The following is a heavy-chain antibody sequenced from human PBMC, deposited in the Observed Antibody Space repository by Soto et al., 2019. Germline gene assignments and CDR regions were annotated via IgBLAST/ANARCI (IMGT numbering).Heavy chain of an antibody. CDR2: IHHSGST. CDR3: ARYDYGSGDDYNIDY. D-gene: IGHD3-10*01. J-gene: IGHJ4*02. CDR1: GDSISSINW. Sequence: HVQLQESGPGLVKPSGTLSLTCAVSGDSISSINWWSWVRQPPGKGLEWIGEIHHSGSTNYNPSLMSRVTRSVDKSKNQFSLKLTSVTAADTAVYYCARYDYGSGDDYNIDYWGQGTLVTVSS. V-gene: IGHV4-4*02.